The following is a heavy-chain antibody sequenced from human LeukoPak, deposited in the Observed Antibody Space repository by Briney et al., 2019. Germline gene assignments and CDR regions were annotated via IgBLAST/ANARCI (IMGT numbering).Heavy chain of an antibody. Sequence: SETLSLTCTVSGGSISSYYWSWIRQPAGKGLEWIGRIYTSGSTNYNPSLKSRVTMSVDTSKNQFSLKLSSVTAADTAVYYCARYLHYYESSAYRPSDYWGQGTLVTVSS. D-gene: IGHD3-22*01. CDR3: ARYLHYYESSAYRPSDY. CDR1: GGSISSYY. J-gene: IGHJ4*02. CDR2: IYTSGST. V-gene: IGHV4-4*07.